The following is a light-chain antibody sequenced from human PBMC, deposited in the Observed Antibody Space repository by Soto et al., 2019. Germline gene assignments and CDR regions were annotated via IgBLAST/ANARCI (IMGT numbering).Light chain of an antibody. CDR3: QQLTSYPLT. Sequence: IQLTQSPSSLSASVGDRVTITCRASQGISSYLDWYQQKPGKAPKLLIYAASTLQSGVPSRFSGSGSGTDFTLTISSLQPEDFATYYCQQLTSYPLTFGPGTKVDIK. V-gene: IGKV1-9*01. CDR2: AAS. J-gene: IGKJ3*01. CDR1: QGISSY.